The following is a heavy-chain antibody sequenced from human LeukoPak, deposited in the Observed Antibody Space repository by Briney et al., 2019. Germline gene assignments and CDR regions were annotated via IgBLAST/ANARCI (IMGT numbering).Heavy chain of an antibody. V-gene: IGHV1-2*06. D-gene: IGHD1-26*01. Sequence: ASVKVSCKASGYTFTGYYMHWVRQAPGQGLEWMGRINPNSGGTNYAQKFQGRVTMSRDTSISTAYMELSRLRSDDTAVYYCARDYGRGGPGAFDIWGQGTMVTVSS. CDR2: INPNSGGT. J-gene: IGHJ3*02. CDR1: GYTFTGYY. CDR3: ARDYGRGGPGAFDI.